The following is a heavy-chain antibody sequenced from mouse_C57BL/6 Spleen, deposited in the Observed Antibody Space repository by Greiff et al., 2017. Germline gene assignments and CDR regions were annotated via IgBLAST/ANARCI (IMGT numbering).Heavy chain of an antibody. V-gene: IGHV3-6*01. CDR1: GYSITSGYY. CDR3: ARYYYGSPWYFDV. CDR2: ISYDGSN. Sequence: EVQLQESGPGLVKPSQSLSLTCSVTGYSITSGYYWNWIRQFPGNKLEWMGYISYDGSNNYNPSLKNRISITRDTSKNQFFLKLNSVTTEDTATYYCARYYYGSPWYFDVWGTGTTVTVSS. J-gene: IGHJ1*03. D-gene: IGHD1-1*01.